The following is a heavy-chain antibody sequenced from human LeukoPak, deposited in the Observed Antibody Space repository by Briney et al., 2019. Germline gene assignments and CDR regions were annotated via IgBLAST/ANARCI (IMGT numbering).Heavy chain of an antibody. CDR1: GYTFINYY. J-gene: IGHJ6*02. V-gene: IGHV1-46*01. Sequence: ASVKVSCKASGYTFINYYMHWVRQAPGQGLEWMGIINPSGDSTTYAQKFQGRVTMIRDTSTSTVYMELSSLRSEDTAVYYCARLEATINGMDVWGQGTTVTVSS. D-gene: IGHD5-12*01. CDR2: INPSGDST. CDR3: ARLEATINGMDV.